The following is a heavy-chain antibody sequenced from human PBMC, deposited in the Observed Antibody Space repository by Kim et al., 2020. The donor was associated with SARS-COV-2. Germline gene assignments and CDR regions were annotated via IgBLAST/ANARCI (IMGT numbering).Heavy chain of an antibody. CDR1: GFTFSSYW. V-gene: IGHV3-74*01. Sequence: GGSLRLSCAASGFTFSSYWMHWVRQAPGKGLVWVSRINSDGSSISYADSVKGRFTISRDNAKNTLYLQMNSLRAEDTAVYYCARTNYYDSSGYSGLVVWGQGTLVTVSS. CDR3: ARTNYYDSSGYSGLVV. J-gene: IGHJ4*02. CDR2: INSDGSSI. D-gene: IGHD3-22*01.